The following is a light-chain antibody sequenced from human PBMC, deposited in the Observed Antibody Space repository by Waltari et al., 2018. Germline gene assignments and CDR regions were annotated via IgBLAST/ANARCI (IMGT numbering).Light chain of an antibody. CDR3: HVWHPHVDPGV. CDR1: NIGTYS. Sequence: SYVVTQPPSVSVAPGETATITCGGDNIGTYSVPWYQQKAGQAPVLVIFYDRDRPSGIPDRFSGSNSGNTATLTISRVEAGDEARYYCHVWHPHVDPGVFGTGTEVNVL. V-gene: IGLV3-21*04. J-gene: IGLJ1*01. CDR2: YDR.